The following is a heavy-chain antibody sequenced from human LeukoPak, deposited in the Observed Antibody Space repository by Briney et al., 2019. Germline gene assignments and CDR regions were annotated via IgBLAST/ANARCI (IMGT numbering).Heavy chain of an antibody. V-gene: IGHV1-2*02. Sequence: ASVKVSCKASGYTFTGYYMHGVRQAPGQGLEWMGWINPNSGGTNYAQKFQGRVTMTRDTSISTAYMELSRLRSDDTAVYYCARAVSLHYYGSGTDDYWGQGTLVTVSS. CDR2: INPNSGGT. CDR3: ARAVSLHYYGSGTDDY. D-gene: IGHD3-10*01. J-gene: IGHJ4*02. CDR1: GYTFTGYY.